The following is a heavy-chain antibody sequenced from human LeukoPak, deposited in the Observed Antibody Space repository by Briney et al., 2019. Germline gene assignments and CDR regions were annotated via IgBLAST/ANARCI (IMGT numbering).Heavy chain of an antibody. V-gene: IGHV1-18*01. D-gene: IGHD6-13*01. CDR2: ISAYNGNT. CDR1: GYTFTSYG. CDR3: ARASRFIAAAGGYWFDP. J-gene: IGHJ5*02. Sequence: ASVKVSCKASGYTFTSYGISWVRQAPGQGLEWMGWISAYNGNTNYAQKLQGRVTMTTDTSTSTAYMELRSLRSDDTAVYYCARASRFIAAAGGYWFDPWGQGTLVTVSS.